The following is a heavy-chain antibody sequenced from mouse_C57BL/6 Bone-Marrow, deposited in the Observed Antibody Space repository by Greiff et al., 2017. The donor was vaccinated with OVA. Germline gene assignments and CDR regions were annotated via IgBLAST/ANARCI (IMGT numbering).Heavy chain of an antibody. J-gene: IGHJ1*03. D-gene: IGHD1-1*01. CDR2: FHPYNDDT. CDR1: GYTFTTYP. CDR3: ARNYGSSEDWYFDV. V-gene: IGHV1-47*01. Sequence: QVQLKESGAELVKPGASVKMSCKASGYTFTTYPIEWMKQNHGKSLEWIGNFHPYNDDTKYNEKFKGKATLTVEKSSSTVYLELSRLTSDDSAVYYCARNYGSSEDWYFDVWGTGTTVTVSS.